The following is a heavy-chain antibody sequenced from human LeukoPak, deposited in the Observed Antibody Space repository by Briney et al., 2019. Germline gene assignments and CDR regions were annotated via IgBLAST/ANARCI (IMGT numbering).Heavy chain of an antibody. D-gene: IGHD6-13*01. CDR1: GFTVSSNY. CDR3: ASGSPGGTAAGTRYFDL. V-gene: IGHV3-66*01. J-gene: IGHJ2*01. CDR2: IYSGGST. Sequence: GGSLRLSCAASGFTVSSNYMSWVRQAPGKGLEWVSVIYSGGSTYYADSVKGRFTISRDNSKNTLYLQMNSLRAEGTAVYYCASGSPGGTAAGTRYFDLWGRGTLVTVSS.